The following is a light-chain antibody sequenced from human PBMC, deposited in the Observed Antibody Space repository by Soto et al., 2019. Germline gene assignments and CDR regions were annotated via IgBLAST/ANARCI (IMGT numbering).Light chain of an antibody. CDR1: QSISSTY. CDR2: AAS. J-gene: IGKJ1*01. Sequence: EIVLTQSPGTLSLSPGERATLSCRASQSISSTYLAWYRQKPGQAPRLRIYAASSRATGIPDRFSGSGSGTDFTLTISRLEPEDFAVYYCQQYFASSWTFGQGTRVEIK. CDR3: QQYFASSWT. V-gene: IGKV3-20*01.